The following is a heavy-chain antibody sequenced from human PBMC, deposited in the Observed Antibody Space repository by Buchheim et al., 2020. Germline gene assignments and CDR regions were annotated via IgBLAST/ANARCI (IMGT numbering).Heavy chain of an antibody. J-gene: IGHJ4*02. CDR1: GDSFTSGLSH. Sequence: QVQLRQSGPGLVKPSQTLSLICTVSGDSFTSGLSHWNWIRQPAGKGLEWIGRVRPSGKTDYNPSLNSRVTMSLDTSKSQFSLQVISVTAADTAVYFCARASSYGDDYFDSWGQGTL. D-gene: IGHD4/OR15-4a*01. CDR2: VRPSGKT. V-gene: IGHV4-61*02. CDR3: ARASSYGDDYFDS.